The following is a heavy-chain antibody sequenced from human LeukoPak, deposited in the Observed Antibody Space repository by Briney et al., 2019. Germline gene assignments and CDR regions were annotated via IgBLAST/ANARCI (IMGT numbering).Heavy chain of an antibody. J-gene: IGHJ4*02. V-gene: IGHV1-3*04. CDR3: ARDLERTTIFGVVIIPDY. CDR1: GYTFANYA. CDR2: INSANGNT. Sequence: ASVKVSCKASGYTFANYAMHWVRQAPGQSLEWMGWINSANGNTKYSQKFQSRVTITRDTSASTAYMELSSLRSEDTAVYYCARDLERTTIFGVVIIPDYWGQGTLVTVSS. D-gene: IGHD3-3*01.